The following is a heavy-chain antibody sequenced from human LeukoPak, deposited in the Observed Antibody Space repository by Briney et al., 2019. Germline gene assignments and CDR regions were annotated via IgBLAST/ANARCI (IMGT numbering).Heavy chain of an antibody. J-gene: IGHJ4*02. CDR3: AALVDYYDSSGYYVDY. CDR2: IVVGSGNT. Sequence: ASVKVSCKASGFXFTRSAIQWVRQARGQRLEWIGWIVVGSGNTNYAQKFQERVTISRDMSTSTAYMELSSLRSEDTAVYYCAALVDYYDSSGYYVDYWGQGTLVTVSS. CDR1: GFXFTRSA. V-gene: IGHV1-58*02. D-gene: IGHD3-22*01.